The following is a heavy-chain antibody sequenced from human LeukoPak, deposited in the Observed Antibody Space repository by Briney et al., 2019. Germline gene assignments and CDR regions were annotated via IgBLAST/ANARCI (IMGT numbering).Heavy chain of an antibody. CDR1: GFTFSSYG. V-gene: IGHV3-33*01. CDR2: IWCDGSNK. J-gene: IGHJ3*02. D-gene: IGHD3-10*01. Sequence: GGSLRLSCAASGFTFSSYGMHWVRQAPGKGLEWVAVIWCDGSNKYYADSVKGRFTISRDNSKNTLYLQMNSLRAEDTAVYYCASHGSGSYYADAFDIWGQGTMVTVSS. CDR3: ASHGSGSYYADAFDI.